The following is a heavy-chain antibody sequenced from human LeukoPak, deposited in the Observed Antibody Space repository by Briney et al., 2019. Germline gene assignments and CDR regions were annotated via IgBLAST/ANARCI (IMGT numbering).Heavy chain of an antibody. Sequence: GASVKVSCKASGYTFTSYGISWVRQAPGQGLEWMGWISAYNGNTNYAQKLQGRVTMTTDTSTSTAYMELRSLRSDDTAVYYCARGSSGWYYYYYYGMDVWGQGTTVTVSS. CDR2: ISAYNGNT. J-gene: IGHJ6*02. CDR3: ARGSSGWYYYYYYGMDV. D-gene: IGHD6-19*01. V-gene: IGHV1-18*01. CDR1: GYTFTSYG.